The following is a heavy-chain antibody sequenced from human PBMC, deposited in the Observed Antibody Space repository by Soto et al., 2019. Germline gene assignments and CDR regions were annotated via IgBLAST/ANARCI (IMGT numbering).Heavy chain of an antibody. CDR1: GASLSSSRHY. J-gene: IGHJ6*04. D-gene: IGHD3-16*01. Sequence: QVQLQESGPGLVKPSQTLSLTCTVSGASLSSSRHYWNWVRQHPGKGLEWIGYIDHSGTTYYNPSLKRRLAMSIDPSKNQLSLEVTSVTAADTALYFCALGMFMDVWGRGTRVTVSA. CDR2: IDHSGTT. CDR3: ALGMFMDV. V-gene: IGHV4-31*03.